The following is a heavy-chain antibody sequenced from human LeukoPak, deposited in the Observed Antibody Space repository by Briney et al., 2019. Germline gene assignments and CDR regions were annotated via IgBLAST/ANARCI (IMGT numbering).Heavy chain of an antibody. CDR2: INHSGRT. V-gene: IGHV4-34*01. J-gene: IGHJ4*02. D-gene: IGHD2/OR15-2a*01. Sequence: PSETLSLTCAVYGGSLSGSYCTWIRQSPEKGLECIGEINHSGRTNYNPSLESRATISVDTSNNQFSLKLRSVTAADTAVYYCARDPCSTINCPLRFWGQGTLVTVFS. CDR1: GGSLSGSY. CDR3: ARDPCSTINCPLRF.